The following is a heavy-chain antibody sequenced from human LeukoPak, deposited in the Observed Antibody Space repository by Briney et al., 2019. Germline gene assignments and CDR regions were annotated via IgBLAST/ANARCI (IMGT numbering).Heavy chain of an antibody. CDR3: ARHAGRGIVVSIMGNYFDY. J-gene: IGHJ4*02. CDR2: IYYTETT. Sequence: SETLSLTCTVSGGSISSSSYYWGWIRQPPGKGLEWVGSIYYTETTYFNPSLKSRVTMSLDTSTNQFSLKLSSVTAADTAVYYCARHAGRGIVVSIMGNYFDYWGQGTLVTVSS. D-gene: IGHD3-22*01. CDR1: GGSISSSSYY. V-gene: IGHV4-39*01.